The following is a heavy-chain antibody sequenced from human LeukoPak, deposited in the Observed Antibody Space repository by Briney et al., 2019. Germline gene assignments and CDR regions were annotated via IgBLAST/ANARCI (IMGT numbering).Heavy chain of an antibody. V-gene: IGHV4-59*01. CDR2: IYYSGST. CDR1: GGSISSYY. J-gene: IGHJ4*02. Sequence: PSETLSLTCAVSGGSISSYYWSWIRQPPGKGLEWIEYIYYSGSTNYNPSLKSRVTISVDTSKNQFSLKLSSVTAADTAVYYCARASARSFDYWGQGTLVTVSS. D-gene: IGHD6-6*01. CDR3: ARASARSFDY.